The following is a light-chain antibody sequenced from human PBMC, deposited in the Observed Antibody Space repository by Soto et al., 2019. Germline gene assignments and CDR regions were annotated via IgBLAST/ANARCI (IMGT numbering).Light chain of an antibody. CDR2: DAS. Sequence: DIQMTQSPSTXSASVGDRVTITCRASQSISSWLAWYQQKPGKAPKLLIYDASSLESGVPSRFSGSGSGTEFTLTISSLQPDDFATYYCQQHNSYLYTFGQGTKVDIK. J-gene: IGKJ2*01. CDR1: QSISSW. V-gene: IGKV1-5*01. CDR3: QQHNSYLYT.